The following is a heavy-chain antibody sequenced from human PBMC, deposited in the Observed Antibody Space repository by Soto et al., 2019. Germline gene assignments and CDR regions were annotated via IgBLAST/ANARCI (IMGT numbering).Heavy chain of an antibody. Sequence: SDTLSLTCTVSGGSISSGGYYWSWIRQHPGKGLEWIGYIYYSGSTYHNPSLKSRVTISVDTSKNQFSLKLSSVTAADTAVYYCARLVMVAATPDAFDIWGQRTMVTVS. CDR2: IYYSGST. CDR1: GGSISSGGYY. CDR3: ARLVMVAATPDAFDI. V-gene: IGHV4-31*03. J-gene: IGHJ3*02. D-gene: IGHD2-15*01.